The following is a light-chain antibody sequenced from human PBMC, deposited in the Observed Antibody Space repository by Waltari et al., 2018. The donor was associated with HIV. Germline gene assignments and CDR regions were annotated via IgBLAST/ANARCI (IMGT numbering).Light chain of an antibody. Sequence: QSVLTPPPSVSGAPAQRVTISCTGSSSTIGAGHDVHWYQQRPGTAPTRRIDGHGHRPCGVPNRSSGEKSGTSASVAIRGLRAGDGADYYCQSYDISLSCSSVFGGGTKLTVL. J-gene: IGLJ3*02. CDR2: GHG. V-gene: IGLV1-40*01. CDR3: QSYDISLSCSSV. CDR1: SSTIGAGHD.